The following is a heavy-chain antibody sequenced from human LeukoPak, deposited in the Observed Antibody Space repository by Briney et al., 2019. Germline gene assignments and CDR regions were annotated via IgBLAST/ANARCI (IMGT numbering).Heavy chain of an antibody. V-gene: IGHV3-48*04. CDR2: ISSSSSTI. CDR1: GFTFSSYS. CDR3: ARDTHDFWSGYYPLDDY. J-gene: IGHJ4*02. Sequence: GGSLRLSCAASGFTFSSYSMNWVRQAPGKGLEWVSYISSSSSTIYYADSVKGRFTISRDNAKNSLYLQMNSLRAEDTAVYYCARDTHDFWSGYYPLDDYWGQGTLVTVSS. D-gene: IGHD3-3*01.